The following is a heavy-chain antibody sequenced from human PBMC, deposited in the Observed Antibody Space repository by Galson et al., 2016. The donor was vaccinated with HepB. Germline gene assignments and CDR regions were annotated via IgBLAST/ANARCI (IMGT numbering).Heavy chain of an antibody. Sequence: LRLSCAASGFAVSSDFMSWVRQAPGKGLEWISVIYSDGSPYYADSVKDRFTISRDSAKNTVYLQMNSLRVDDTAVYYCARGDGDYGLLGVFDIWGQGTVVTASS. D-gene: IGHD4-17*01. CDR1: GFAVSSDF. V-gene: IGHV3-53*01. CDR2: IYSDGSP. J-gene: IGHJ3*02. CDR3: ARGDGDYGLLGVFDI.